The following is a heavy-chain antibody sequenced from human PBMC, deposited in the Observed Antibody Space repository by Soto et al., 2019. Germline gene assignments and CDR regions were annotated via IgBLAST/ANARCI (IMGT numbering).Heavy chain of an antibody. CDR2: INYDGSSV. CDR3: ERGGEVTIVFFY. Sequence: GGSLRLSCTASEFTFSDYWMHWVRQAPGKGLVWVSRINYDGSSVTYVDSVKGRFTISRDNAKNTLYLQMDSLRAEDTAVYYYERGGEVTIVFFYGGKEPLFTVPS. D-gene: IGHD4-17*01. J-gene: IGHJ4*02. V-gene: IGHV3-74*01. CDR1: EFTFSDYW.